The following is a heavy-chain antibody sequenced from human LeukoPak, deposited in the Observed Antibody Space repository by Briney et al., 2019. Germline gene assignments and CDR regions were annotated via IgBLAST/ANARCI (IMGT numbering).Heavy chain of an antibody. Sequence: PGGSLRLSCAASGFTFSTYDMNWVRQAPGKGLEWVSYISSSSSTIYYSDSVKGRFTISRDNAKNSLYLQIDSLRAEDTAVYYCAGTVESARTNERRGTWLRPKAAGGPQKFNAFDIWGQGTMVTVSS. V-gene: IGHV3-48*03. CDR3: AGTVESARTNERRGTWLRPKAAGGPQKFNAFDI. CDR2: ISSSSSTI. CDR1: GFTFSTYD. J-gene: IGHJ3*02. D-gene: IGHD1-1*01.